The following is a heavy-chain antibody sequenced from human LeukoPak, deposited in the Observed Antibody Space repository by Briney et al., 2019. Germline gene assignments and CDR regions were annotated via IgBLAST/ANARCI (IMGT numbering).Heavy chain of an antibody. CDR1: GGSISSGAYY. J-gene: IGHJ4*02. V-gene: IGHV4-30-2*01. CDR2: IYHGGTT. CDR3: ARDLMYKGAAGSFHY. D-gene: IGHD6-13*01. Sequence: SETLSLTCAVSGGSISSGAYYWSWIRQPPGKTLELIVYIYHGGTTYYNPSLKSRVAISMDKSNNQFPLSLSSVTAADTAVYYCARDLMYKGAAGSFHYWGQGTLVTVSS.